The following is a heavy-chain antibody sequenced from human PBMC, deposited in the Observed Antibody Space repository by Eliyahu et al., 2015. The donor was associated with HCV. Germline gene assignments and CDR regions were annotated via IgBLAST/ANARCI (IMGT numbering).Heavy chain of an antibody. D-gene: IGHD2-15*01. J-gene: IGHJ4*02. CDR3: TRGXLRAGGFDY. CDR1: GXSVXGNRGA. CDR2: TYYNSKXYN. Sequence: QVQVQQSGPGLVKPSQTLSLTCALSGXSVXGNRGAWNWIRQSPSRGLEWLGRTYYNSKXYNDYAVSVESRITXNADTSENQLSLQLNSVTPEDTAVYYCTRGXLRAGGFDYWGPGTLVTVSS. V-gene: IGHV6-1*01.